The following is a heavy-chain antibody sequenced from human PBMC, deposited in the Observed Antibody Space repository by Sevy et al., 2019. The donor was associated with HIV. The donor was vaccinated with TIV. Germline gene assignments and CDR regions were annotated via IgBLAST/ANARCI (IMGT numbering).Heavy chain of an antibody. CDR1: GGTFSSYA. D-gene: IGHD3-10*01. V-gene: IGHV1-69*13. CDR3: AREVVTMVRGVITEDYYYYGMDV. CDR2: IIPIFGTA. J-gene: IGHJ6*02. Sequence: ASVKVSCKASGGTFSSYAISWVRQAPGQGLEWMGGIIPIFGTANYAQKFQGRVTITADESTSTAYMELSSLRSEDTAVYYCAREVVTMVRGVITEDYYYYGMDVWGQGTTVTVSS.